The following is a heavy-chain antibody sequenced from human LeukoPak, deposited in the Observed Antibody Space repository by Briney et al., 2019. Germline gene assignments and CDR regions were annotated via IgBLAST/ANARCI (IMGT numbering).Heavy chain of an antibody. CDR1: GGSFSGHS. J-gene: IGHJ4*02. CDR2: IIHSGSS. Sequence: SETLSLTCAVYGGSFSGHSWSWIRQFPGKGLEWIGEIIHSGSSNYHPSLKSRVTISVDTSKNQFSLKLTSVTAADTAVYSCARTDKYYYGSGSYYIFDYWGQGTLVTVSS. CDR3: ARTDKYYYGSGSYYIFDY. V-gene: IGHV4-34*12. D-gene: IGHD3-10*01.